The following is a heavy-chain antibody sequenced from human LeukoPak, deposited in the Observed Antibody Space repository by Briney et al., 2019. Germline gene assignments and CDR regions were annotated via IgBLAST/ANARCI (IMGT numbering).Heavy chain of an antibody. CDR3: ARCWSFDRGYCDY. CDR1: GYIFTSYG. Sequence: ASVNVSCKTSGYIFTSYGITWVRQAPGQGLEWMGWISAYNGATDFAHNLQGRVTMTTDTSTTTVYMELRSLRSDDTAVYYCARCWSFDRGYCDYWGQGTLVTVSS. J-gene: IGHJ4*02. V-gene: IGHV1-18*01. CDR2: ISAYNGAT.